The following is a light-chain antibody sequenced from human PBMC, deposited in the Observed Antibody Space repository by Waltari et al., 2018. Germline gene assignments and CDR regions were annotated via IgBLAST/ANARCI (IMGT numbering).Light chain of an antibody. V-gene: IGKV3-20*01. CDR1: QSVSSSY. J-gene: IGKJ2*01. Sequence: ELVLTQSPGTLSLSLGGRATLSCRASQSVSSSYLAWYQQKPGQAPRLLIYGASSRATGIPDRFSGSGSGTDFTLTISRLEPEDFAVYYCQQYGSSPYTFGQGTKLEIK. CDR3: QQYGSSPYT. CDR2: GAS.